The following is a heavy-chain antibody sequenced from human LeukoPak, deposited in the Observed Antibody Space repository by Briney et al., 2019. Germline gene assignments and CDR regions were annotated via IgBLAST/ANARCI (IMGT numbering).Heavy chain of an antibody. CDR1: GFTFSGYG. CDR3: AKDAVAPGSGGDFFDY. CDR2: IWYDGSNK. D-gene: IGHD3-10*01. J-gene: IGHJ4*02. Sequence: GRSLRLSCAASGFTFSGYGMHWVRQAPGKGLEWVAVIWYDGSNKYYADSVKGRFTISRDNSKNTLYLQMNSLRAEDTAIYYCAKDAVAPGSGGDFFDYWGQGTLVTVSS. V-gene: IGHV3-33*06.